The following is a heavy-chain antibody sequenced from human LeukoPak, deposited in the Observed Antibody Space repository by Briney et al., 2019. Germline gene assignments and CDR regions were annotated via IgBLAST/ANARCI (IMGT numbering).Heavy chain of an antibody. Sequence: ASVKVSRKASGYTFTSYDINWVRQATEQGLEWMGWMNPNSGNTGYAQKFQGRVTMTRNTSISTAYMELSSLRSEDTAVYYCATEQWLVSRNWFDPWGQGTLVTVSS. V-gene: IGHV1-8*01. CDR3: ATEQWLVSRNWFDP. CDR2: MNPNSGNT. J-gene: IGHJ5*02. CDR1: GYTFTSYD. D-gene: IGHD6-19*01.